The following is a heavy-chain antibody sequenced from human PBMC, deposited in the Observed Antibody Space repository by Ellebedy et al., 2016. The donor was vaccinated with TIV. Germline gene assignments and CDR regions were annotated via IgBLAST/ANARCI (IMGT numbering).Heavy chain of an antibody. D-gene: IGHD3-3*01. CDR2: IIPIFGTA. Sequence: SVKVSXXASGGTFSSYAISWVRQAPGQGLEWMGGIIPIFGTANYAQKFQGRVTITADESTSTAYMELSSLRSEDTAVYYCARVTTYYDFWSGYSYFDYWGQGTLVTVSS. CDR1: GGTFSSYA. V-gene: IGHV1-69*13. J-gene: IGHJ4*02. CDR3: ARVTTYYDFWSGYSYFDY.